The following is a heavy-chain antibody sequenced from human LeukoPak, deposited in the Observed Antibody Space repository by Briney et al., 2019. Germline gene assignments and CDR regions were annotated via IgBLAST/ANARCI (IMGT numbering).Heavy chain of an antibody. Sequence: SETLSLTCTVSGGSISSYYWSWFRQPPGKGLEWIGYIYYSGSTNYNPSLKSRVTISVDTSKNQFSLKLSSVTAADTAVYYCARHVRGWLVQGWFDPWGQGTLVTVSS. CDR2: IYYSGST. D-gene: IGHD6-19*01. V-gene: IGHV4-59*08. CDR3: ARHVRGWLVQGWFDP. J-gene: IGHJ5*02. CDR1: GGSISSYY.